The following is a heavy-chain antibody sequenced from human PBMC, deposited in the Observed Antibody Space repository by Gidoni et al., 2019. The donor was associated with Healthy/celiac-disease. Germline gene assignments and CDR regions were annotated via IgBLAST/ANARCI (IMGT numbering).Heavy chain of an antibody. D-gene: IGHD3-10*01. CDR1: GFTFSSYA. CDR3: ANGNYGSGAADAFDI. V-gene: IGHV3-23*01. J-gene: IGHJ3*02. Sequence: EVQPLESGGGLVQPGGSLRRSCADSGFTFSSYAMSWVRQAPGKGLEWVSAISGSGGSTYYADSVKGRFTISRDNSKNTLYLQMNSLRAEDTAVYYCANGNYGSGAADAFDIWGQGTMVTVSS. CDR2: ISGSGGST.